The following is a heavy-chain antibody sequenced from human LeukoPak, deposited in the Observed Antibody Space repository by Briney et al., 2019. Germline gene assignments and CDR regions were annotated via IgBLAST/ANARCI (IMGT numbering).Heavy chain of an antibody. D-gene: IGHD1-26*01. CDR2: ISYDGSNK. J-gene: IGHJ4*02. V-gene: IGHV3-30*18. CDR1: GFTFSSYG. Sequence: GRSLRLSCAASGFTFSSYGMHWVRQAPGKGLEWVAVISYDGSNKYYADSVKGRFTISRDNSKNTLYLQMNSLRAEDTAVYYCAKDVGREYYLDYWGQGTLVTVSS. CDR3: AKDVGREYYLDY.